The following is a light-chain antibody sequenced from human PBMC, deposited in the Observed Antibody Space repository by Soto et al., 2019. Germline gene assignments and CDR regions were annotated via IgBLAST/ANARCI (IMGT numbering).Light chain of an antibody. V-gene: IGKV3-15*01. Sequence: EMVMTQSPASLSVSAGGSVTVGCRASQSVASNLAWYQQKPGQAPRLLIYGTSTRATGVPARFSGSGSGTDFTLTISSLQAADFAVYHCQHYNTWPITFGQGTRLEIK. CDR1: QSVASN. CDR3: QHYNTWPIT. CDR2: GTS. J-gene: IGKJ5*01.